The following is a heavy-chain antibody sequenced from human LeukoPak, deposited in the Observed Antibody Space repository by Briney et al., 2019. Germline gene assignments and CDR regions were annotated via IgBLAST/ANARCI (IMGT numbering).Heavy chain of an antibody. J-gene: IGHJ3*02. CDR3: ARRTPTVITGGAFDI. CDR1: GFSLTTTGVA. Sequence: SGPTLVNPTQTLTLTCTFPGFSLTTTGVAVGWIRQPPGKALEWLALIYWDDDKRYSPSLKSRVTITKDTSKNQVVLTMTNMDPVDTATYYCARRTPTVITGGAFDIWGQGTMVAVSS. CDR2: IYWDDDK. V-gene: IGHV2-5*02. D-gene: IGHD4-17*01.